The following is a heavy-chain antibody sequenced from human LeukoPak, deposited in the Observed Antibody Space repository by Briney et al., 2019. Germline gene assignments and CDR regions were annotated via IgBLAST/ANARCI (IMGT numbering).Heavy chain of an antibody. D-gene: IGHD2-2*01. CDR2: IYPGDSDT. CDR1: GYSFTSYW. Sequence: GESLKISCKGFGYSFTSYWIGWVRQMPGKGLEWMGIIYPGDSDTRYSPSFQGQVTISADKSISTAYLQWSSLKASDTAMYYCARAVVVPAAPSIYFDYWGQGTLVTVSS. CDR3: ARAVVVPAAPSIYFDY. V-gene: IGHV5-51*01. J-gene: IGHJ4*02.